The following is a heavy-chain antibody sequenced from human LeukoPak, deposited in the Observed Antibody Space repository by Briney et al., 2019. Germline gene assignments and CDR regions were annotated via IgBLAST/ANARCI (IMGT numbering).Heavy chain of an antibody. V-gene: IGHV3-30*04. CDR1: GFTFSSYA. CDR2: ISYDGSNK. D-gene: IGHD6-19*01. CDR3: ARTYSSGWFFDY. Sequence: PGGSLRLSCAASGFTFSSYAMHWVRQAPGKGLEWVAVISYDGSNKYYADSVKGRFTISRDNSKNTLYVQMNSLRAEDTAVYYCARTYSSGWFFDYWGQGTLVTVSS. J-gene: IGHJ4*02.